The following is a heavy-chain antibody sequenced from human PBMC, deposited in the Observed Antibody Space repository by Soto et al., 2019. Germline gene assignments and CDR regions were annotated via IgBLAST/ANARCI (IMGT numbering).Heavy chain of an antibody. V-gene: IGHV3-43*01. Sequence: GGSLRLSCAASGFTFDDYTMHWVRQAPGKGLEWVSLISWDGGSTYYADSVKGRFTISRDNSKNSLYLQMNSLRTEDTAVYYCAKDMGYSGYDYDAFDIWGQGTMVTVSS. D-gene: IGHD5-12*01. CDR2: ISWDGGST. CDR1: GFTFDDYT. J-gene: IGHJ3*02. CDR3: AKDMGYSGYDYDAFDI.